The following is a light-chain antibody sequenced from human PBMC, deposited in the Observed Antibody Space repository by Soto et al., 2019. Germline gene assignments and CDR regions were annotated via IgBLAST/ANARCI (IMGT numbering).Light chain of an antibody. CDR2: DAS. V-gene: IGKV1-5*01. J-gene: IGKJ1*01. Sequence: DIQMTQSPSTLSASVGDRVTITCRASQSISSWLAWYQQKPGKAPKLLIYDASSLESGVPSRFSGSGSGTEFTLTIRSLQPDDFATYYCQQYNSYSETFGQGTKVKIK. CDR3: QQYNSYSET. CDR1: QSISSW.